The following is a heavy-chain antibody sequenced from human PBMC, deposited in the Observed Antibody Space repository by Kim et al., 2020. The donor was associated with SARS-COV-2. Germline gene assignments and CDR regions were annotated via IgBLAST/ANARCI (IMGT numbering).Heavy chain of an antibody. CDR2: ISGSGGST. J-gene: IGHJ5*02. V-gene: IGHV3-23*01. D-gene: IGHD3-10*01. CDR3: AKVEGPRGFGELLSNWFDP. CDR1: GFTFSSYA. Sequence: GGSLRLSCAASGFTFSSYAMSWVRQAPGKGLEWVSAISGSGGSTYYADSVKGRFTISRDNSKNTLYLQMNSLRAEDTAVYYCAKVEGPRGFGELLSNWFDPWGQGTLVTVSS.